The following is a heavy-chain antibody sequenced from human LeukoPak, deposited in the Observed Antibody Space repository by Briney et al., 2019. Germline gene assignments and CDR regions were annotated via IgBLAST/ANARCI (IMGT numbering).Heavy chain of an antibody. J-gene: IGHJ6*02. CDR2: ISSSSSTI. CDR3: ARDYYGMDV. Sequence: GGSLRLSCAASGFTFSSYWMSWVRQAPGKGLEWVSYISSSSSTIYYADSVKGRFTISRDNAKNSLYLQMNSLRAEDTAVYYCARDYYGMDVWGQGTTVTVSS. V-gene: IGHV3-48*01. CDR1: GFTFSSYW.